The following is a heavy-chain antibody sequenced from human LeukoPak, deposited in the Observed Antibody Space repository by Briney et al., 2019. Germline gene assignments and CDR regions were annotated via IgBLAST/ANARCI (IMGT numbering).Heavy chain of an antibody. J-gene: IGHJ6*04. CDR2: INNDGSST. Sequence: GGSLRLSCGASGFTFSSYWMHWVRQAPGKGLVWVSHINNDGSSTSYADSVQGRFTISRDNAKNSLYLQMNSLRAEDTAVYYCAELGITMIGGVWGKGTTVTISS. V-gene: IGHV3-74*01. CDR3: AELGITMIGGV. D-gene: IGHD3-10*02. CDR1: GFTFSSYW.